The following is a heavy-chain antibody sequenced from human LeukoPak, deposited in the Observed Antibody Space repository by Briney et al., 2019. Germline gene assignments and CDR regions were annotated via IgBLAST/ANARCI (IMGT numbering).Heavy chain of an antibody. CDR1: GGSFSGYY. CDR2: INHSGST. D-gene: IGHD3-22*01. Sequence: KPSETLSLTCAVYGGSFSGYYWSWIRQPPGKGLEWIGEINHSGSTNYNPSLKSRVTISVDTSKNQFSLKLSSVTAADTAVYYCASDSSGHYYVHWGQGTLVTVSS. V-gene: IGHV4-34*01. J-gene: IGHJ4*02. CDR3: ASDSSGHYYVH.